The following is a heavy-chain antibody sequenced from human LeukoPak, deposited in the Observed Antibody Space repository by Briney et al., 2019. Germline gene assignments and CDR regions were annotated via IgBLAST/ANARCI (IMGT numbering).Heavy chain of an antibody. D-gene: IGHD3-22*01. V-gene: IGHV1-69*13. CDR1: GGTFSSYA. CDR2: IIPIFGTA. Sequence: SVKVSCKASGGTFSSYAISWVRQAPGQGLEWMGGIIPIFGTANYAQKFQGRVTITPDESTSTAYMELSSLRSVDTAVYYCARALYYDSSGYLFDYWGQGTLVTVSS. CDR3: ARALYYDSSGYLFDY. J-gene: IGHJ4*02.